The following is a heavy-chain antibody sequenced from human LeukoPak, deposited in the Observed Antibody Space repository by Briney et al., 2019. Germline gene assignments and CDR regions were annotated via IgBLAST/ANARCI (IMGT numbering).Heavy chain of an antibody. J-gene: IGHJ4*02. Sequence: GASVKVSCKASGYTFTGYYMHWVRQAPGQGLEWMGWINPNNGDTHYAQKFQGRVTMTRDTSISTAYMELSRLRSDDTAVYYCARVVVRDANNYKDYWGQGTLVTVSS. CDR3: ARVVVRDANNYKDY. V-gene: IGHV1-2*02. D-gene: IGHD5-24*01. CDR1: GYTFTGYY. CDR2: INPNNGDT.